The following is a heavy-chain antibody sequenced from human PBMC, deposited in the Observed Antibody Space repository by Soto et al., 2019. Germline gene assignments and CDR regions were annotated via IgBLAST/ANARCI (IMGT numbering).Heavy chain of an antibody. CDR3: ARGRYGDY. D-gene: IGHD1-1*01. J-gene: IGHJ4*02. CDR2: ISAHNGNT. Sequence: QIHLVQSGAEVKKPGASVKVSCKGSGYGFTTYGITWVRQAPGQGLEWMAWISAHNGNTNYAQKLQGRVTVTRDTSTRTAYMELRHLRSDDTAVYYCARGRYGDYWGQGALVTVSS. V-gene: IGHV1-18*01. CDR1: GYGFTTYG.